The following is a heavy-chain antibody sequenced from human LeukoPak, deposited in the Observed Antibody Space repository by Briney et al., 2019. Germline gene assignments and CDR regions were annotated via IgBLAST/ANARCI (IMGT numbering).Heavy chain of an antibody. CDR1: EFTFSAYR. CDR3: ARDLEQQLVPDY. J-gene: IGHJ4*02. V-gene: IGHV3-21*01. D-gene: IGHD6-13*01. CDR2: ISSSSDSI. Sequence: GGSLRLSCVVSEFTFSAYRMIWVRQAPGKGLEWVSSISSSSDSISYADSVKGRFTVSRDNAKNSMYLLMSSLRAEDTAVYYCARDLEQQLVPDYWGQGTLVTVSS.